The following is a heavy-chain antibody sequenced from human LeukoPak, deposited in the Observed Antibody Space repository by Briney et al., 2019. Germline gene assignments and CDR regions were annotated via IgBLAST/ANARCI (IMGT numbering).Heavy chain of an antibody. Sequence: GGSLRLSCAASGFTFSSYAMSWVRQAPGKGLEWVSAISGSGGSTYYADSVKGRFTISRDNSKNTLYLQMNSLRAEDTAVYYCAKGHVERGYSYGYVGYFDYRGQGTLVTVSS. CDR3: AKGHVERGYSYGYVGYFDY. D-gene: IGHD5-18*01. J-gene: IGHJ4*02. CDR1: GFTFSSYA. V-gene: IGHV3-23*01. CDR2: ISGSGGST.